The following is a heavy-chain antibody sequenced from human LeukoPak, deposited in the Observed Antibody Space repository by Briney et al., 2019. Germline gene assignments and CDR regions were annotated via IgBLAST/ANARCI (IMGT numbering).Heavy chain of an antibody. CDR1: GGSFSGYY. CDR3: AKDKIRNNGYSSGWHVAYYFDY. Sequence: SETLSLTCAVYGGSFSGYYWSWIRQPPGKGLEWIGEINHSGSTNYNPSLKSRVTISVDTSKNQFSLKLSSVTAADTAVYYCAKDKIRNNGYSSGWHVAYYFDYWGQGTLVTASS. J-gene: IGHJ4*02. V-gene: IGHV4-34*01. CDR2: INHSGST. D-gene: IGHD6-19*01.